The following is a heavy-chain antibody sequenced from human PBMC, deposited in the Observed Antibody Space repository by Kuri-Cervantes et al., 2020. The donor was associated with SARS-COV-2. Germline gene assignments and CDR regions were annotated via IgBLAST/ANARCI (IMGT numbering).Heavy chain of an antibody. CDR1: GGSISSSSYY. CDR2: IYYSGST. J-gene: IGHJ4*02. D-gene: IGHD4-17*01. Sequence: SETLSPTCTVSGGSISSSSYYGSWIRQPPGKGLEWIGYIYYSGSTNYDPSLKSRVTISVDTSKNQFSLKLSSVTAADTAVYYCARLTTVTTFDYWGQGTLVTVSS. V-gene: IGHV4-61*05. CDR3: ARLTTVTTFDY.